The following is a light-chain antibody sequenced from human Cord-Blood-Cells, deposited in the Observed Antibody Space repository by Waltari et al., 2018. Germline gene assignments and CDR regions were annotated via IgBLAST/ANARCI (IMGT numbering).Light chain of an antibody. V-gene: IGKV1-39*01. J-gene: IGKJ4*01. CDR3: QQSYSTPLT. CDR2: AAS. Sequence: DIQMTQSPSSLSASVGARVTITCRAIQSISSYLNWYQQKPGKAPKLLIYAASRLQCGVPSRFSGSGSGTDFTLTISSLQPEDFATYYCQQSYSTPLTFGGGTKVEIK. CDR1: QSISSY.